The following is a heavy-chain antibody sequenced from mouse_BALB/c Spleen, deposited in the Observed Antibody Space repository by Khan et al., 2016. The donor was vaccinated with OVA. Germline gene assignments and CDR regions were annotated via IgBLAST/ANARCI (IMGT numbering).Heavy chain of an antibody. CDR3: TRHDYVAWITK. J-gene: IGHJ3*01. D-gene: IGHD2-4*01. V-gene: IGHV1S135*01. CDR1: GYSFTTYY. CDR2: IDPFSGGP. Sequence: EVQLLQSGPELMKPGASVKISCKASGYSFTTYYIHWIMQTHGKSLEWIGYIDPFSGGPTYHQKFKGRVTLSVDKSYSTAYIHISNLTSEDSAVFYCTRHDYVAWITKWGQGTMVTVSA.